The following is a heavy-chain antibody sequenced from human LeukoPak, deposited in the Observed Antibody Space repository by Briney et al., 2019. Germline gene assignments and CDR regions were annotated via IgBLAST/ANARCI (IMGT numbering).Heavy chain of an antibody. J-gene: IGHJ3*02. CDR1: GFTFSSYE. D-gene: IGHD6-19*01. CDR2: ISSRATAI. CDR3: ARGHIAVAAHDDAFDI. Sequence: PGGSLRLSCAASGFTFSSYEMNWVRQAPGKGLEWVSYISSRATAIYYADSVKGRFTISRDNAKKSLYLQMNSLRAEDTAVYYCARGHIAVAAHDDAFDIWGQGTMVTVSS. V-gene: IGHV3-48*03.